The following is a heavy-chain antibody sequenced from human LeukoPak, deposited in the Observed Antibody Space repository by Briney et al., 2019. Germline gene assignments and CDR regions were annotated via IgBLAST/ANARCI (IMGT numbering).Heavy chain of an antibody. D-gene: IGHD2-15*01. CDR3: ARGPLGYCSGGSCYTLFDY. J-gene: IGHJ4*02. CDR1: GGSFSGYY. Sequence: PSETLSLTCAVYGGSFSGYYWSWIRQPPGKGLEWIGEINHSGSTNYNPSLKSRVTISVDTSKNQFSLKLSSVTAADTAVYYCARGPLGYCSGGSCYTLFDYWGQGTLVTVSS. CDR2: INHSGST. V-gene: IGHV4-34*01.